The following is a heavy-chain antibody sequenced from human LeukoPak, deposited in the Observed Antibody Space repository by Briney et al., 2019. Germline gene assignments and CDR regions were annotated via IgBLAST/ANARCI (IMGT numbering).Heavy chain of an antibody. D-gene: IGHD6-13*01. CDR1: GGSISSGDYY. CDR3: ARHPEYATSWYVEY. CDR2: IYYSGST. Sequence: SQTLSLTCTVSGGSISSGDYYWSWIRQPPGKGLEWIGYIYYSGSTYYNPSLKSRVTISVDTSKNQFSLKLSSVTAADTSVYFCARHPEYATSWYVEYWGQGALVTVSS. J-gene: IGHJ4*02. V-gene: IGHV4-30-4*01.